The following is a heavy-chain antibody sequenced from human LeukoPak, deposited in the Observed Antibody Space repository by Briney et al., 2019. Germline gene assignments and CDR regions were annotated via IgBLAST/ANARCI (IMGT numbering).Heavy chain of an antibody. V-gene: IGHV3-33*01. Sequence: GGSLRLSCAASGFTFSSYGMHWVRQAPGKGLEWVAVIWYDGSNKYYADSVKGRFTISRDNSKNTLYLQMNSLRAEDTAVYYCARAPEDIVVVPAPFDYWGQGTLVTVSS. CDR1: GFTFSSYG. D-gene: IGHD2-2*01. CDR2: IWYDGSNK. CDR3: ARAPEDIVVVPAPFDY. J-gene: IGHJ4*02.